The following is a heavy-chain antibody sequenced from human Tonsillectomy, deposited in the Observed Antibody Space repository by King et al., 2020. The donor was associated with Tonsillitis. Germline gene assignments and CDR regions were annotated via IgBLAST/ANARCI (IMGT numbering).Heavy chain of an antibody. CDR2: ISYDGSNK. CDR3: ARGPDYDVWSLYYYYGLDV. J-gene: IGHJ6*02. Sequence: VQLVESGGGVVQPGRSLRLSCAASGFTFSSYAMHWVRQAPGKGLEWVAVISYDGSNKYYADSVKGRFTISRDNSKNTLYLQMNSLRAEDTAVYYCARGPDYDVWSLYYYYGLDVWCQGTTVTVSS. D-gene: IGHD3/OR15-3a*01. V-gene: IGHV3-30-3*01. CDR1: GFTFSSYA.